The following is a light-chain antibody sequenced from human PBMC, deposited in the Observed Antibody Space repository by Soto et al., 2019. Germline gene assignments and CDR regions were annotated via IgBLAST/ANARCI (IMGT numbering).Light chain of an antibody. CDR2: DAS. CDR1: QSLSSQ. CDR3: QHYGNTPPSVT. V-gene: IGKV3-11*01. Sequence: EIVLTQSPATLSLSPGERATLSCRASQSLSSQLAWYQQKPGQAPRLLIHDASNRATGIPARFSGSGSATDFTLTISSLEPEDFAVYYCQHYGNTPPSVTFGPGTKVDIK. J-gene: IGKJ3*01.